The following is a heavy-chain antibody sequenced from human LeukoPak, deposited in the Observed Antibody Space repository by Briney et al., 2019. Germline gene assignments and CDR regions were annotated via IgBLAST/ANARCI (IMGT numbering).Heavy chain of an antibody. CDR3: ARQKQTSIYCTGGSCYQYYMDV. D-gene: IGHD2-15*01. CDR2: IYYSGST. V-gene: IGHV4-39*01. CDR1: GGSISSSSYY. Sequence: KPSETLSLTCTVSGGSISSSSYYWGWIRQPPGKGLEWIGSIYYSGSTYYNPSLKSRVTISVDTSKNQFSLKLSSVTAADTAVYYCARQKQTSIYCTGGSCYQYYMDVWGKGTTVTISS. J-gene: IGHJ6*03.